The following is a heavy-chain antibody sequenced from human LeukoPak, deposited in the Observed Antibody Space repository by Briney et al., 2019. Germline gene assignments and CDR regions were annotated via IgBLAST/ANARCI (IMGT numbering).Heavy chain of an antibody. CDR3: ARGPTLFGSGWYSI. D-gene: IGHD6-19*01. CDR1: GGSISSYY. J-gene: IGHJ3*02. V-gene: IGHV4-59*12. Sequence: SETLSLTCTVSGGSISSYYWSWIRQPPGKGLEWIGYIYYSGSTNYNPSLKSRVTISVDTSKNQFSLKLSSVTAADTAVYYCARGPTLFGSGWYSIWGQGTMVTVSS. CDR2: IYYSGST.